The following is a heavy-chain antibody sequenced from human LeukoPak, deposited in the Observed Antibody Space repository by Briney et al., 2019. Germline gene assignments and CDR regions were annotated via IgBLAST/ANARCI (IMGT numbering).Heavy chain of an antibody. CDR1: GFTFSNYG. V-gene: IGHV3-23*01. D-gene: IGHD1-26*01. Sequence: GGSLRLSCVASGFTFSNYGMSWVRQAPGKGPEWVSAVSASGGSTYYADSVKGRFALSRDNSKSTLYLQLNSLRAEDTAVYYCAKDNDSWDSRRGSDSWGQGTLVIVSS. CDR3: AKDNDSWDSRRGSDS. J-gene: IGHJ4*02. CDR2: VSASGGST.